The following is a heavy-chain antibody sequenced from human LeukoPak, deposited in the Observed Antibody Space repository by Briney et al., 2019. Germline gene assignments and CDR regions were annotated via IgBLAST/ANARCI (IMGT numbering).Heavy chain of an antibody. CDR2: IIPIFGTA. Sequence: ASVKVSCKASGGTFSSYAISWVRQAPGQGLEWMGGIIPIFGTANYAQKFQGRVTITADKSTSTAYMELSSLRSEDTAVYYCARGSPNYYDSTEYYFDYWGQGTLVTVSS. D-gene: IGHD3-22*01. V-gene: IGHV1-69*06. CDR1: GGTFSSYA. CDR3: ARGSPNYYDSTEYYFDY. J-gene: IGHJ4*02.